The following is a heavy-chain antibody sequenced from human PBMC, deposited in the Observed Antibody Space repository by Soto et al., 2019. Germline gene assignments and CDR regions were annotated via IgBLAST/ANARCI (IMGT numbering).Heavy chain of an antibody. V-gene: IGHV4-4*02. CDR1: GDSVSSPYY. CDR2: VFHTGTT. Sequence: QVQLQESGPGLVKPSGTLSLTCAVSGDSVSSPYYWCWVRQPPGKGLEWIGEVFHTGTTSYNPSLTSRVTISMDKSINQFSLALSSVTAAAPAVYYCARSAGWYAVHSWGPGTLVIVSS. D-gene: IGHD6-19*01. CDR3: ARSAGWYAVHS. J-gene: IGHJ4*02.